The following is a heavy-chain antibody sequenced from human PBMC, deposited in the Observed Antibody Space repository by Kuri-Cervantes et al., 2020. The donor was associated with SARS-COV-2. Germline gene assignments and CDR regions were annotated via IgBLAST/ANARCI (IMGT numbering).Heavy chain of an antibody. CDR3: ARKQYYDFWSGHTMSWFDP. J-gene: IGHJ5*02. V-gene: IGHV2-5*02. CDR1: GFSLSTSGVG. D-gene: IGHD3-3*01. CDR2: IYWDDDK. Sequence: SGPTLVKPTQTLTLTYTFSGFSLSTSGVGVGWIRQPPGKALEWLALIYWDDDKRYSPSLKSRLTITKDTSKNQVVLTMTNMDPVDTATYYCARKQYYDFWSGHTMSWFDPWGQGTLVTVSS.